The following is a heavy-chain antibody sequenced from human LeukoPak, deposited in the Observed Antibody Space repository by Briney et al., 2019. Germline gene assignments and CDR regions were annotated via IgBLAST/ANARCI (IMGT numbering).Heavy chain of an antibody. Sequence: SETLSLTCTVSGGSISSYYWSWIRQPPGKGLEWIGYIYYSGSTNYNPSLKSRVTTSVDTSKNQFSLKLSSVTAADTAVYYCARDTGYQPYSSSDYYGMDVWGQGTTVTVSS. D-gene: IGHD6-13*01. V-gene: IGHV4-59*01. CDR3: ARDTGYQPYSSSDYYGMDV. J-gene: IGHJ6*02. CDR1: GGSISSYY. CDR2: IYYSGST.